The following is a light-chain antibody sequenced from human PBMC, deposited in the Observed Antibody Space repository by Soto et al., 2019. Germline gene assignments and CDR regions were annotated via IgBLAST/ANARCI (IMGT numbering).Light chain of an antibody. V-gene: IGKV1-27*01. Sequence: DIQMTQSPSSLSASVGDRVTITCRASQGIGNYLAWYQQKPGKVPKLLIYAASTLESGVPSRISGSGSGTDFTLTISSLQPEDVATYYCQKYNSAPRTFGQGTKVEIK. CDR1: QGIGNY. J-gene: IGKJ1*01. CDR2: AAS. CDR3: QKYNSAPRT.